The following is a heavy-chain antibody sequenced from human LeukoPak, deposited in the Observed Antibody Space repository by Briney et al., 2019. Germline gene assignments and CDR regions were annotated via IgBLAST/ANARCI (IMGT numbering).Heavy chain of an antibody. V-gene: IGHV4-34*01. D-gene: IGHD6-6*01. J-gene: IGHJ6*02. CDR3: ARPLSSSSFYYYYGMDV. Sequence: SETLSVTCAVYGGSFSGYYWSWIRQPPGKGLEWIGEINHSGSTNYNPSLKSRVTISEDTSKNQFSLKLSSVTAADTAVYYCARPLSSSSFYYYYGMDVWGQGTTVTVSS. CDR1: GGSFSGYY. CDR2: INHSGST.